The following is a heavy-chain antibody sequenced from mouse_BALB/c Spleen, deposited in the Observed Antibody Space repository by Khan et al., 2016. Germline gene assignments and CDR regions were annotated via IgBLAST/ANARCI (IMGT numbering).Heavy chain of an antibody. CDR2: IDPANGNT. D-gene: IGHD2-4*01. Sequence: VQLKESGAELVKPGASVKLSCTVSGFNIKDTYMHWVNQRPEQGLEWIGRIDPANGNTKYDPKFQDKATITADTSSNTAYLQLISLTSEDTAVYYCSRGVYDYEFAYWGQGTLVTVSA. CDR1: GFNIKDTY. J-gene: IGHJ3*01. CDR3: SRGVYDYEFAY. V-gene: IGHV14-3*02.